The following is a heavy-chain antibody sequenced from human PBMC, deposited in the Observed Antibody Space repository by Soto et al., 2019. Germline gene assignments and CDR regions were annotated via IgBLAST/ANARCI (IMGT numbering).Heavy chain of an antibody. V-gene: IGHV4-34*01. CDR1: GGSFSGYY. CDR2: INHSGST. Sequence: SETLSITCTVYGGSFSGYYRTWIRQPPGTGLEWIGEINHSGSTYYNPSLKSRVTISVDRSKNKFALKLSSVTAADTAVYDCARVSDYWGQGTMVTVSS. CDR3: ARVSDY. J-gene: IGHJ4*02.